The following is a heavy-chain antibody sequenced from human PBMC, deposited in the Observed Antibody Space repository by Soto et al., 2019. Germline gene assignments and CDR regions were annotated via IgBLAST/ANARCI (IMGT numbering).Heavy chain of an antibody. CDR1: GGSFSGYY. V-gene: IGHV4-34*01. CDR3: ARATRYCSGGSCYLPPHFYYGMDV. Sequence: SETLSLTCAVYGGSFSGYYWSWIRQPPGKGLEWIGEINHSGSTNYNPSLKSRVTISVDTSKNQFSLKLSSVTAADTAVYYCARATRYCSGGSCYLPPHFYYGMDVWGQGTTVTVSS. D-gene: IGHD2-15*01. CDR2: INHSGST. J-gene: IGHJ6*02.